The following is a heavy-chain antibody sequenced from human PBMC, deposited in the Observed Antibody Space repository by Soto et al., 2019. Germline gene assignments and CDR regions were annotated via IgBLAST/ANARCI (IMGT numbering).Heavy chain of an antibody. Sequence: GGFLRISCAASGFTFSSYSMNWVRQAPGKGLEWVSSISSSSSYIYYADSVKGRFTISRDNAKNSLYLQMNSLRAEDTAVYYCARALPPSTYYYGSGSFSMDVWGQGTTVTVSS. J-gene: IGHJ6*02. CDR3: ARALPPSTYYYGSGSFSMDV. V-gene: IGHV3-21*01. CDR1: GFTFSSYS. CDR2: ISSSSSYI. D-gene: IGHD3-10*01.